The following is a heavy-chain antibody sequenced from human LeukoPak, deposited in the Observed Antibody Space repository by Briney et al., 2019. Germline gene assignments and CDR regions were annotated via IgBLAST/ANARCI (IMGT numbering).Heavy chain of an antibody. J-gene: IGHJ4*02. D-gene: IGHD6-13*01. V-gene: IGHV5-51*01. CDR2: IYPGDSET. Sequence: GESLKISCKGSGYSFTSYWIGWVRQMPGKGLEGMGIIYPGDSETRYSPSFQGQVTISADKSISTAYLQWSSLKASDTAMYYCVRVAPQQLPDYWGQGTLVTVSS. CDR3: VRVAPQQLPDY. CDR1: GYSFTSYW.